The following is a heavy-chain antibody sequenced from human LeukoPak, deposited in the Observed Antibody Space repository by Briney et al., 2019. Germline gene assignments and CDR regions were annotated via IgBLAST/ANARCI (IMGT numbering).Heavy chain of an antibody. CDR3: ARDHASPKDAFDI. J-gene: IGHJ3*02. CDR2: ISSSSSTI. V-gene: IGHV3-48*01. Sequence: GGSLRLSCAASGFTFSSYSMNWVRQAPGKGLEWVSYISSSSSTIYYADSVKRRFTISRDNAKNSLYLQMNSLRAEDTAVYYCARDHASPKDAFDIWGQGTMVTVSS. CDR1: GFTFSSYS. D-gene: IGHD6-6*01.